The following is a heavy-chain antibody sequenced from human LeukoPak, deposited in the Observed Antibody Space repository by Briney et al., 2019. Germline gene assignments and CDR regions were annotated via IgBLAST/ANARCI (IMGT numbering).Heavy chain of an antibody. CDR3: ARDQGLRRGGYYFDY. V-gene: IGHV3-33*01. J-gene: IGHJ4*02. Sequence: TGVSLRLSCAAYGFTFSSYGMQWVRQAPGKGREGVAVIWYDGSNKYYADSVKVRFTISRDNSKNTVYLQMNSLRAEDTAVYYCARDQGLRRGGYYFDYWGEGTLVTVSS. D-gene: IGHD4-17*01. CDR1: GFTFSSYG. CDR2: IWYDGSNK.